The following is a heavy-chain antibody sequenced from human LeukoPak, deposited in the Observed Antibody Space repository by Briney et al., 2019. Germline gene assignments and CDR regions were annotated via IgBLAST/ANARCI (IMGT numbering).Heavy chain of an antibody. CDR2: INPNSGGT. D-gene: IGHD1-26*01. CDR3: ARASGSYYDY. V-gene: IGHV1-2*02. Sequence: GASVKVSCKASGYTFTCYYMHWVRQAPGQGLEWMGWINPNSGGTNYAQKVQVRVTMTRETYISTAYMELSRLRSDDTAVYYCARASGSYYDYWGQGTLVTVSS. CDR1: GYTFTCYY. J-gene: IGHJ4*02.